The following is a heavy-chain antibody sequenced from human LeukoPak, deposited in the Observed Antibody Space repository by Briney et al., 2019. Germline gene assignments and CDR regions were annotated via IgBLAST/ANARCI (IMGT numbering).Heavy chain of an antibody. CDR2: IYYSGNT. Sequence: SETLSLTCSVSGGSIRSTTYYWGWIRQPPGKGLEWIGSIYYSGNTYHSPSLMSRVTISVDTSKNQFSLRLSSVTAADTAVYYCARASYSYDINGWVPFDYWGQGTLVTVSS. CDR3: ARASYSYDINGWVPFDY. D-gene: IGHD3-22*01. V-gene: IGHV4-39*07. CDR1: GGSIRSTTYY. J-gene: IGHJ4*02.